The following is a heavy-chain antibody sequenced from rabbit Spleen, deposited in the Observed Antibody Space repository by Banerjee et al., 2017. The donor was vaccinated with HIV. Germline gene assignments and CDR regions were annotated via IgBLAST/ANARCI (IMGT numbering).Heavy chain of an antibody. J-gene: IGHJ4*01. CDR2: IDPVFSST. CDR3: ARDLDGVIGWNFGW. V-gene: IGHV1S40*01. D-gene: IGHD1-1*01. Sequence: QSLEESGGDLVKPGASLTLTCTASGFSFSNYYMSWVRQAPGKGLEWIGYIDPVFSSTYYASWVNGRFTISSHNAQNTLYLQLNSLTAADTATYFCARDLDGVIGWNFGWWGPGTLVTVS. CDR1: GFSFSNYY.